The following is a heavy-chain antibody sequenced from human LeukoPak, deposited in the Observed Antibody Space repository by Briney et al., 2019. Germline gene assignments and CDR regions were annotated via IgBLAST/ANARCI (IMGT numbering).Heavy chain of an antibody. V-gene: IGHV4-39*07. CDR2: IYYSGST. D-gene: IGHD3-10*01. Sequence: SETLSLTCTVSGGSISSSSYYWGWIRQPPGKGLEWIGSIYYSGSTYYNPSLKSRVTISVDTSKNQFSLKLSSVTAADTAVYYCARLLVNPRGLWFGEFVQALYWFDPWGQGTLVTVSS. CDR3: ARLLVNPRGLWFGEFVQALYWFDP. CDR1: GGSISSSSYY. J-gene: IGHJ5*02.